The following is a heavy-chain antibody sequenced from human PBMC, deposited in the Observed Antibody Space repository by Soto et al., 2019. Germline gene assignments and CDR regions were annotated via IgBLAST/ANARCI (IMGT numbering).Heavy chain of an antibody. Sequence: QVQLQESGPGLVKPSETLSLTCTVSGGSISSYYWSWIRQPPGKGLEWIGYIYYSGSTNYNPSLKGRVPLSVDTSKNQFSLKLSSVAAAGTAVYYCARGGGYDFWSGYDDNYYYYMDVWGKGTTVTVSS. J-gene: IGHJ6*03. CDR1: GGSISSYY. CDR2: IYYSGST. CDR3: ARGGGYDFWSGYDDNYYYYMDV. D-gene: IGHD3-3*01. V-gene: IGHV4-59*01.